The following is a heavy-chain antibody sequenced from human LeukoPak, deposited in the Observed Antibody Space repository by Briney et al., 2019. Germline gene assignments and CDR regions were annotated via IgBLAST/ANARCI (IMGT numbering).Heavy chain of an antibody. Sequence: PGGSLRLSCAASGFTFSSYSMNWVRQAPGKGLEWVSSISSSSYIYYADSVKGRFTISRDNAKNSLYLQMNSLRAEDTAVYHCASDIVVVPAATYGMDVWGQGTTVTVSS. CDR1: GFTFSSYS. J-gene: IGHJ6*02. CDR2: ISSSSYI. CDR3: ASDIVVVPAATYGMDV. V-gene: IGHV3-21*01. D-gene: IGHD2-2*01.